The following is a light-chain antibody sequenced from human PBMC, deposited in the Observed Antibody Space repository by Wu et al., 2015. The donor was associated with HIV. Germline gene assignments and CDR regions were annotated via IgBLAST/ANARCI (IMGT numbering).Light chain of an antibody. V-gene: IGKV3-20*01. Sequence: EIVLTQSPATLSLSPGERATLSCRASQSVSSYLAWYQQKPGQAPRLLIYGASSRATGIPDRFSGRGSGTDFTLTISRLEPGDFAVYFCQQYGSSPLTFGGGTKVEI. J-gene: IGKJ4*01. CDR1: QSVSSY. CDR3: QQYGSSPLT. CDR2: GAS.